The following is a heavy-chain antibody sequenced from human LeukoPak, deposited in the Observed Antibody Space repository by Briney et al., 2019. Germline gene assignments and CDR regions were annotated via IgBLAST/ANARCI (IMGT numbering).Heavy chain of an antibody. CDR1: GFTFSIYG. J-gene: IGHJ4*02. CDR3: AKDLEGVEMATILEY. V-gene: IGHV3-30*02. CDR2: IRYDGSNE. D-gene: IGHD5-24*01. Sequence: GESLRLSCATSGFTFSIYGMHWVRQVPGKGLEWVAFIRYDGSNEYYADSVKGRFTISRDNSKNTLYLQMSSLRAEDTALYYCAKDLEGVEMATILEYWGQGTLVTVSS.